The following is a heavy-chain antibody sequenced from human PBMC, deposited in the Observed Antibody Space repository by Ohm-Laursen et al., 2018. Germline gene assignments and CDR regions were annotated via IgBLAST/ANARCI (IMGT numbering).Heavy chain of an antibody. CDR1: GFTFSAYG. V-gene: IGHV3-33*01. J-gene: IGHJ4*02. CDR2: IWYDGVNK. Sequence: SLRLSCTASGFTFSAYGMHWVRQAPGKGLEWVADIWYDGVNKYYADSVKGRFTISRDNSKNTVYLQMNSLRAEDTAVYYCARDNPGDFWGQGTLVTVSS. CDR3: ARDNPGDF.